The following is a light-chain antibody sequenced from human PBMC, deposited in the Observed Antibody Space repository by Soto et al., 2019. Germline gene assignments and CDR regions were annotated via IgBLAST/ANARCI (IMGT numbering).Light chain of an antibody. CDR2: EVT. Sequence: QSVLTQPASVSGSPGQSIAISCTGSSSDVGIYNYVSWYQQHPGKVPKLIIYEVTNRPSGVSNRFSGSKSGNTASLTISGLQAEDQADHYRSSYKTRSTRVFGTGTKVTVL. V-gene: IGLV2-14*01. J-gene: IGLJ1*01. CDR1: SSDVGIYNY. CDR3: SSYKTRSTRV.